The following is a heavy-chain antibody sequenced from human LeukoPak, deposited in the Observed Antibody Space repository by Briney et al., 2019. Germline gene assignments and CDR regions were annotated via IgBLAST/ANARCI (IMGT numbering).Heavy chain of an antibody. V-gene: IGHV1-69*05. J-gene: IGHJ4*02. D-gene: IGHD6-13*01. CDR1: GGTFSSYA. CDR2: IIPIFGTA. CDR3: ARDLNVYSSSWYAFDY. Sequence: GAPVKVSCKASGGTFSSYAINWVRQAPGQGLEWMGGIIPIFGTANYAQKFQGRVTITTDESTGTAYMELSSLRSEDTAVYFCARDLNVYSSSWYAFDYWGQGTLVTVSS.